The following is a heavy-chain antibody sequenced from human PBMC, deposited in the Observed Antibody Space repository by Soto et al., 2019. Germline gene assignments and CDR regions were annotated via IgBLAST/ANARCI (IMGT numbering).Heavy chain of an antibody. Sequence: QVQLVQSGAEVKKPGASVKVSCKASGYTFTSYNLHWVRQAPGQGLEWMGIINPSGGSSSYTQKFQGRVTMTRDTSTSTVYMELSSLRSEDTAVYYCARSYSGSYPLTWGQGTLVTVSS. CDR1: GYTFTSYN. V-gene: IGHV1-46*01. D-gene: IGHD1-26*01. CDR2: INPSGGSS. J-gene: IGHJ4*02. CDR3: ARSYSGSYPLT.